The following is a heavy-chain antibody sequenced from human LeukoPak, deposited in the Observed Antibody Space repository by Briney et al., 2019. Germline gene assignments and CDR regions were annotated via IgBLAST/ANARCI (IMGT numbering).Heavy chain of an antibody. Sequence: WSWIRQXPGKGLEWIGEINHSGSTNYNPSLKSRVTISVDTSKNQFSLKLSSVTAADTAVYYCARDYGDYLRNFDYWGQGTLVTVSS. CDR2: INHSGST. D-gene: IGHD4-17*01. J-gene: IGHJ4*02. CDR3: ARDYGDYLRNFDY. V-gene: IGHV4-34*01.